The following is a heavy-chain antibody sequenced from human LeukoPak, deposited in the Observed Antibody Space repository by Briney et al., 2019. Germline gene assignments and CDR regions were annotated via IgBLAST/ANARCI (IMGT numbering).Heavy chain of an antibody. CDR1: GGSISSYY. CDR3: AGVRGVITQDV. D-gene: IGHD3-10*01. Sequence: SETLSLTCTVSGGSISSYYWSWIRQPPGKGLEWIGYIYYSGSTNYNPSLKSRVTTSVDTSKNQFSLKLSSVTAADTAVYYCAGVRGVITQDVWGQETTVTVSS. V-gene: IGHV4-59*01. J-gene: IGHJ6*02. CDR2: IYYSGST.